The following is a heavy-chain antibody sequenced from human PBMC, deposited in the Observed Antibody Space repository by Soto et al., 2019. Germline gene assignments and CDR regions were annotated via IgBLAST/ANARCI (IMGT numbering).Heavy chain of an antibody. CDR1: GYTSTGYY. Sequence: ASVKVSCKASGYTSTGYYMHWVRQAPGQGLEWMGWINPNSGGTNYAQKFQGRVTMTRDTSISTAYMELSRLRSDDTAVYYCASPSYSGSYYDFDYWGQGTLVTVSS. CDR3: ASPSYSGSYYDFDY. J-gene: IGHJ4*02. V-gene: IGHV1-2*02. CDR2: INPNSGGT. D-gene: IGHD1-26*01.